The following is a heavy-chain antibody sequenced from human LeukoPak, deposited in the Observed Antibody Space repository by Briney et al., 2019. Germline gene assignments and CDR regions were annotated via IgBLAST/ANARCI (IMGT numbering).Heavy chain of an antibody. CDR1: GFTFSSYA. J-gene: IGHJ5*02. CDR3: ARDLGQYYDTSDNWFDP. CDR2: INSDGINT. Sequence: GGSLRLSCAASGFTFSSYAMSWVRQAPGKGLVWVSRINSDGINTSYADSVKGRFTISRDNAKNTLNLQMNGLRAEDTAVYYCARDLGQYYDTSDNWFDPWGQGTLVTVSS. D-gene: IGHD3-22*01. V-gene: IGHV3-74*01.